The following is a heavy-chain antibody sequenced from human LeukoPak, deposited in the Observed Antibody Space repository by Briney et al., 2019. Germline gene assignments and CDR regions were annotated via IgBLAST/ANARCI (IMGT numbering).Heavy chain of an antibody. CDR2: ISSSSSYI. D-gene: IGHD6-19*01. V-gene: IGHV3-21*01. CDR3: ARETAVAGAHSFDY. Sequence: GGSLRLSRAASGFTFSSYSMNWVRQAPGKGLEWVSSISSSSSYIYYADSVKGRFTISRDNAKNSLYLQMNSLRAEDTAVYYCARETAVAGAHSFDYWGQGTLVTVSS. CDR1: GFTFSSYS. J-gene: IGHJ4*02.